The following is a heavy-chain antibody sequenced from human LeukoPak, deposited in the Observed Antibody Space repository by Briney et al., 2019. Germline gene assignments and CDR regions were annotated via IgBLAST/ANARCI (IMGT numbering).Heavy chain of an antibody. V-gene: IGHV3-48*01. D-gene: IGHD3-10*01. CDR2: ISSSSTI. Sequence: PGGSLRLSCAASGFTFSSYSMNWVRQAPGKGLEWVSYISSSSTIYYADSVKGRFTISRDNAKNSLYLQMNSLRAEDTAVYYCARDYTMVRGAMGYWGQGTLVTVSS. CDR3: ARDYTMVRGAMGY. J-gene: IGHJ4*02. CDR1: GFTFSSYS.